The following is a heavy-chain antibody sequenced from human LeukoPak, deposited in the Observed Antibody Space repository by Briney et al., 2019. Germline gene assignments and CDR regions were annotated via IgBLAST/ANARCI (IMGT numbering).Heavy chain of an antibody. V-gene: IGHV4-34*01. CDR3: AKAADIYGYFDC. Sequence: SETLSLTCAVYGGAFSGYYWSWIRQPPGKGLEWIGEINHSGSTNYNPSLKSRVTISVDTSKNQFSLKLSSVTAADTAVYYCAKAADIYGYFDCWGQGTLVTVSS. J-gene: IGHJ4*02. CDR1: GGAFSGYY. D-gene: IGHD2-2*01. CDR2: INHSGST.